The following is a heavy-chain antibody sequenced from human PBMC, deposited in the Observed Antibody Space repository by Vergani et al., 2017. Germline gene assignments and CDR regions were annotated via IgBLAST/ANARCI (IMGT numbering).Heavy chain of an antibody. CDR1: GFTFSSYG. J-gene: IGHJ4*02. CDR3: ANFGGVRYFDY. CDR2: IRYDGSNK. V-gene: IGHV3-30*02. D-gene: IGHD2-8*02. Sequence: QVQLVESGGGVVQPGGSLRLSCAASGFTFSSYGMHWVRQAPGKGLEGVPFIRYDGSNKYYADSVKGRFTISRDNSKNTLYLQMNGLRAEDTAVYYCANFGGVRYFDYWGQGTLVTVSS.